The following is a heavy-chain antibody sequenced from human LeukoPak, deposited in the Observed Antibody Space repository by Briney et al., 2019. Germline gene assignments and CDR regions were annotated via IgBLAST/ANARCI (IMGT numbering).Heavy chain of an antibody. CDR3: ARDLRGSWGPGFDY. D-gene: IGHD1-26*01. CDR1: GYTFTSHG. V-gene: IGHV1-18*01. CDR2: ISAYNGNT. J-gene: IGHJ4*02. Sequence: ASVKVSCKASGYTFTSHGISWVRQAPGQGLEWXGWISAYNGNTNYAQKLQGRVTMTTDTSTSTAYMELRSLRSDDTAVYYCARDLRGSWGPGFDYWGQGTLVTVSS.